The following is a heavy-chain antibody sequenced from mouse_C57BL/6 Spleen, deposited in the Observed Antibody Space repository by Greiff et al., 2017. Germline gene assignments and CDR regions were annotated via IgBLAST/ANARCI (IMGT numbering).Heavy chain of an antibody. D-gene: IGHD2-4*01. CDR3: AIWDYDGLFAY. CDR2: IHPTGSDT. J-gene: IGHJ3*01. Sequence: VQLQQPGAELVKPGASVKVSCKASGYTFTSYWMHWVKQRPGQGLEWIGRIHPTGSDTTYNQKFKGKATLTVDKSSSTAYMQLSSLTAEDSAVYYWAIWDYDGLFAYWGQGTLVTVSA. V-gene: IGHV1-74*01. CDR1: GYTFTSYW.